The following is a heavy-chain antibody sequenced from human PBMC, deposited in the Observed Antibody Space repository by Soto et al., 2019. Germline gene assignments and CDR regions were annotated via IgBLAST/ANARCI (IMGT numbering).Heavy chain of an antibody. J-gene: IGHJ3*02. Sequence: ESGGGVVQPGKSLRLSCAASKFSFSNYGMHWVRQAPGKGLEWVAVTTYDGGHTYYADSVKGRFTISRDNSKNMLYLQMSSLRIDDTAVYYCAKDWRVGYDTEAYDIWGQGTEVTVSS. CDR1: KFSFSNYG. CDR3: AKDWRVGYDTEAYDI. CDR2: TTYDGGHT. D-gene: IGHD5-12*01. V-gene: IGHV3-30*18.